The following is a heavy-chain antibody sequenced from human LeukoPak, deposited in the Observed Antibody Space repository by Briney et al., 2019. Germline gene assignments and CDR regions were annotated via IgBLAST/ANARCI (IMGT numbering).Heavy chain of an antibody. CDR1: GFTFSSYA. Sequence: PGGSLRLSCAASGFTFSSYAMHWVRQAPGKGLEWVAVIWYDGSNKYYADSVKGRFTISRDNSKNTLYLQMNSLRAEDTAVYYCASSRIAVAGPSDYWGQGTLVTVSS. J-gene: IGHJ4*02. CDR2: IWYDGSNK. V-gene: IGHV3-33*08. D-gene: IGHD6-19*01. CDR3: ASSRIAVAGPSDY.